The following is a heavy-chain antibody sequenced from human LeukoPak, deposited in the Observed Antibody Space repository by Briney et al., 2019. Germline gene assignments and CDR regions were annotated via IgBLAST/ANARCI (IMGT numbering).Heavy chain of an antibody. V-gene: IGHV1-18*01. CDR2: VSAYNGNT. D-gene: IGHD2-8*01. CDR3: ARRVLMQPDWFDL. CDR1: GYTLTSYG. J-gene: IGHJ5*02. Sequence: ASLKVSCKASGYTLTSYGISWVRQAPRQEVEWMGWVSAYNGNTHYAPKLQGRVTMTTDTSTSTAYMELRSLRSDDAAVYYCARRVLMQPDWFDLWGQGTLVTVSS.